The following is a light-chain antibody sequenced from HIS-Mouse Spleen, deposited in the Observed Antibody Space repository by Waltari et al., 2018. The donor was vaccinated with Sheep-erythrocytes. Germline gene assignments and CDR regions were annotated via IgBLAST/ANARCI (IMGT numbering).Light chain of an antibody. Sequence: SYELTQPPSVSVSPGQTASITCSGDKLGDKYAYWYQQKPGQSPVLVIYQDSKRPSGSPERFSGSNSGTTATLTISGTQAMDEADYYCQAWDSSTAVFGGGTKLTVL. CDR2: QDS. V-gene: IGLV3-1*01. CDR1: KLGDKY. CDR3: QAWDSSTAV. J-gene: IGLJ2*01.